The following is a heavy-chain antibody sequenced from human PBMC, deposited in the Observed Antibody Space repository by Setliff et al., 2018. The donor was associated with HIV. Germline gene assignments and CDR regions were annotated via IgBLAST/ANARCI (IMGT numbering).Heavy chain of an antibody. CDR2: IGRDGTVA. CDR1: GFTFSDYW. Sequence: GGSLRLSCTASGFTFSDYWMHWVRRGPGRGLEWVSRIGRDGTVANYADSVKGRFTISRDNAKNSLYLQMNSLRAEDTAVYYCARGPTGTSYYYYYMDVWGKGTTVTVSS. V-gene: IGHV3-74*01. D-gene: IGHD1-1*01. CDR3: ARGPTGTSYYYYYMDV. J-gene: IGHJ6*03.